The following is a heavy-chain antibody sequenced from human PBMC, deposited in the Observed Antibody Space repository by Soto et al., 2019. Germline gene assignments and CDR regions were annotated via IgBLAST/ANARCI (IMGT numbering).Heavy chain of an antibody. CDR1: GGSFSGYY. J-gene: IGHJ4*02. Sequence: SETLSLTCAVYGGSFSGYYWSWIRQPPGKGLEWIGEINHSGSTNYNPSLKSRVTISVDTSKNQFSLKLSSVTAADTAVYYCARGLLWFGELFHLDYWGQGTLVTVSS. D-gene: IGHD3-10*01. CDR2: INHSGST. CDR3: ARGLLWFGELFHLDY. V-gene: IGHV4-34*01.